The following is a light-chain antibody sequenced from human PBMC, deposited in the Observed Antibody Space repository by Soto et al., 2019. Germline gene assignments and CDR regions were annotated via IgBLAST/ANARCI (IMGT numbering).Light chain of an antibody. J-gene: IGKJ4*01. CDR2: AAS. V-gene: IGKV1-39*01. CDR3: QQSYSTPVT. CDR1: QSIISY. Sequence: DIQMTQSPSSLSASVGDRVTITCRASQSIISYLNWYQQKPGKAPKLLIYAASSLQSGVPSRFSGSGSGTDFTLTISSLQPEDFATYYCQQSYSTPVTFGGGTKVDIK.